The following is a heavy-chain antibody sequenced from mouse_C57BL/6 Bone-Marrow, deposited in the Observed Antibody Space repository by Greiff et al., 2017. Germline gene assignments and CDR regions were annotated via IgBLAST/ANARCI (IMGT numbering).Heavy chain of an antibody. Sequence: EVKLVESGGGLVQPGGSLSLSCAASGFTFTDYYMRWVRQPPGKALEWLGFIRNKANGYTTEYSASVKGRFTISRDNSQSILYLQMNALRAEDSATYYCARSGDGEDYWGQGTTLTVSS. J-gene: IGHJ2*01. V-gene: IGHV7-3*01. D-gene: IGHD3-3*01. CDR1: GFTFTDYY. CDR2: IRNKANGYTT. CDR3: ARSGDGEDY.